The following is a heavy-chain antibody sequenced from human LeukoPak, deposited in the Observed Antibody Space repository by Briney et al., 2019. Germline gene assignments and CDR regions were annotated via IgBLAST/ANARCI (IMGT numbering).Heavy chain of an antibody. CDR3: ARAEINGSGSYYNVLVDY. CDR2: INPNSGGT. CDR1: GYTFTGYY. D-gene: IGHD3-10*01. V-gene: IGHV1-2*02. J-gene: IGHJ4*02. Sequence: ASVKVSCKASGYTFTGYYMHWVRQAPGQGLEWMGWINPNSGGTNYAQKFQGRVTMTRDTSISTAYVELSRLRSDDTAVYYCARAEINGSGSYYNVLVDYWGQGTLVTVSS.